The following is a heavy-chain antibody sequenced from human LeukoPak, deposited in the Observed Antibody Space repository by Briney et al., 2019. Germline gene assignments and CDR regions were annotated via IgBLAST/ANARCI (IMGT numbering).Heavy chain of an antibody. J-gene: IGHJ4*02. Sequence: GGSLRLSCPASGFTFSSYWMSWVRQAPGKGLEWVANIKQDGSEKYYVDSVKGRFTISRDNAKNSLYLQMNSLRAEDTAVYYCAREDWDTAMGIPFDYWGQGTLVTVSS. CDR1: GFTFSSYW. V-gene: IGHV3-7*01. CDR3: AREDWDTAMGIPFDY. D-gene: IGHD5-18*01. CDR2: IKQDGSEK.